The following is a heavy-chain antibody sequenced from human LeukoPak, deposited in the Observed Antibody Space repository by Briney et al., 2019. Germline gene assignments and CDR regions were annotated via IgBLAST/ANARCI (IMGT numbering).Heavy chain of an antibody. CDR3: ARGGSYLSAFDI. J-gene: IGHJ3*02. V-gene: IGHV3-53*01. CDR1: GFTVSSNY. CDR2: IYSGGST. D-gene: IGHD1-26*01. Sequence: PGGSLTPSCAASGFTVSSNYMSWVRQAPGKGLEWVSIIYSGGSTFYADSVKGRFTISRDNSKNTLYLQMNSLRAEDTAVYYCARGGSYLSAFDIWGQGTMVTVSS.